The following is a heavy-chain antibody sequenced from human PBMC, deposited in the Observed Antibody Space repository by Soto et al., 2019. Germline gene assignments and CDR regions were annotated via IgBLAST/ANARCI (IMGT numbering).Heavy chain of an antibody. CDR3: ARLGQFDY. V-gene: IGHV3-11*01. CDR2: ISPSGGTI. J-gene: IGHJ4*02. CDR1: GFTFSDYY. D-gene: IGHD7-27*01. Sequence: PGGSLRLSCAASGFTFSDYYMCWVRQAPGKGLEWVSYISPSGGTIYHADSVKGRFTISRDNAKNSLSLQMNSLTAEDTAVYYCARLGQFDYWGQGTLVTVSS.